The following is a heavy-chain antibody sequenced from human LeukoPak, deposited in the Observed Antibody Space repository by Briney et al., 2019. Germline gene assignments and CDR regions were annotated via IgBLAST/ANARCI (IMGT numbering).Heavy chain of an antibody. D-gene: IGHD3-9*01. CDR3: ARDVPYYDILTGYPQSYFDY. CDR2: IYHSGST. V-gene: IGHV4-4*02. CDR1: GGSISSSNW. J-gene: IGHJ4*02. Sequence: PSGTLSLTCAVSGGSISSSNWWSWVRQPPGKGLEWIGEIYHSGSTNYNPSLKSRVTISVDKSKNQFSLKLSSVTAADTAVYYCARDVPYYDILTGYPQSYFDYWGQGTLVTVSS.